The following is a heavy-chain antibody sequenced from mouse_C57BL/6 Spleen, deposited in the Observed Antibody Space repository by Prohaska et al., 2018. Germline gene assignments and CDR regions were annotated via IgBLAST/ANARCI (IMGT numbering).Heavy chain of an antibody. D-gene: IGHD4-1*01. V-gene: IGHV1-59*01. J-gene: IGHJ4*01. CDR1: GYTFTSYW. Sequence: QVQLQQPGAELVRPGTSVKLSCKASGYTFTSYWMHWVKQRPGQGLEWIGVIDPSDSYTNYNQKFKGKATLTVDTSSSTAYMQLSSLTSEDSAVYYCARWDMDYWGQGTSVTVSS. CDR2: IDPSDSYT. CDR3: ARWDMDY.